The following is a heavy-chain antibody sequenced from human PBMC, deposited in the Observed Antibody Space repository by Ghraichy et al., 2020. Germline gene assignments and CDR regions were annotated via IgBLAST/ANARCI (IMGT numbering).Heavy chain of an antibody. Sequence: GESLNISCAASGFTFSSYWMSWVRQAPGKGLEWVANIKQDGSEKYYVDSVKGRFTISRDNAKNSLYLQMNSLRAEDTAVYYCAREGSANPSNYYYYGMDVWGQGTTVTVSS. CDR2: IKQDGSEK. J-gene: IGHJ6*02. D-gene: IGHD1-14*01. V-gene: IGHV3-7*01. CDR1: GFTFSSYW. CDR3: AREGSANPSNYYYYGMDV.